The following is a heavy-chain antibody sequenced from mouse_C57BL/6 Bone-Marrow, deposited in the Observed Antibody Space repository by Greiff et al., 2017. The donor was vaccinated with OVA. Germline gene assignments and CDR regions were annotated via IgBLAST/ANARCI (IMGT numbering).Heavy chain of an antibody. CDR2: IDPSDSYT. CDR1: GYTFTSYW. J-gene: IGHJ2*01. D-gene: IGHD1-1*01. Sequence: QVQLQQPGAELVKPGASVKLSCKASGYTFTSYWMQWVKQRPGQGLEWIGEIDPSDSYTNYNQKFKGKATLTVDTSSSTAYMQLSSLTSEDSAVYYCATFITTVGGVFDYWGQGTTLTVSS. CDR3: ATFITTVGGVFDY. V-gene: IGHV1-50*01.